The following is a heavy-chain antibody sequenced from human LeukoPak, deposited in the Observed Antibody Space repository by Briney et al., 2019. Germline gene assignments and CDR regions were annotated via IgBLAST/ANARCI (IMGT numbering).Heavy chain of an antibody. CDR2: IDGGGDET. D-gene: IGHD3-10*02. CDR3: AKADCRDIGYYVKDF. J-gene: IGHJ4*02. CDR1: GFTFDNAA. V-gene: IGHV3-23*01. Sequence: PGGSLRLSCAASGFTFDNAAMNWVRQAPGKGLQWASAIDGGGDETLYTDSVKGRFTISRDNSKNILNLQMDSLRAEDTAVYYCAKADCRDIGYYVKDFWGQGTLVTVSS.